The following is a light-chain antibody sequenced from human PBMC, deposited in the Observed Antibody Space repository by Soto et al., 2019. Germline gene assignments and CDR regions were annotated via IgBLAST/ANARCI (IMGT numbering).Light chain of an antibody. CDR2: DVS. V-gene: IGLV2-14*01. CDR1: SSDVGGYNY. CDR3: SSYTSSSTLGV. Sequence: QSALTQPASVSGSPGQSITISCTGTSSDVGGYNYVSWYQQHPGKAPKLMTYDVSNRPSGVSNRFSGSKSGNTASLTISGFQAEDEADYYCSSYTSSSTLGVFGTGTKVTVL. J-gene: IGLJ1*01.